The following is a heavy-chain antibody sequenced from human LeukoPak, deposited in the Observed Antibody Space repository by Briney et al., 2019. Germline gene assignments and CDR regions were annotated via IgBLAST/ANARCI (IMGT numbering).Heavy chain of an antibody. Sequence: GASVKVSCKASGYTFTSYYMYWVRQAPGQGLEWMGIINPSGGSTNYAQKFQGSVTMTTDTSTSTVYVDLRSLRPDDTAVYYCARGTGDGLDYWGQGTLVTVSS. CDR1: GYTFTSYY. D-gene: IGHD7-27*01. CDR3: ARGTGDGLDY. CDR2: INPSGGST. V-gene: IGHV1-46*01. J-gene: IGHJ4*02.